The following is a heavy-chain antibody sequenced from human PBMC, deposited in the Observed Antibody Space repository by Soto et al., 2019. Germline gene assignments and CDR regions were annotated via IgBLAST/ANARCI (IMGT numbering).Heavy chain of an antibody. Sequence: PSETLSLTCTVSGGSISSGGYYWSWIRQHPGKGLEWIGYIYYSGSTYYNPSLKSRVTISVDTSKNQFSLKLSSVTAADTAVYYCAKGGSGSYSNAFXIWGQGTMVTVSS. CDR2: IYYSGST. V-gene: IGHV4-31*03. CDR3: AKGGSGSYSNAFXI. J-gene: IGHJ3*02. CDR1: GGSISSGGYY. D-gene: IGHD3-10*01.